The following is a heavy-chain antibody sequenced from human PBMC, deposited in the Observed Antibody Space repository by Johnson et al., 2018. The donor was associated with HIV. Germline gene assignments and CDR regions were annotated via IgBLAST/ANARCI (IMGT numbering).Heavy chain of an antibody. V-gene: IGHV3-30-3*01. Sequence: QVQLVESGGGVVQPGRSLRLSCAASGFTFSSYAMHWVRQAPGKGLEWVAVISYDGSNKYFTDSVKGRFTISRDNAKNSLYLQMNSLKTEDTAVYYCTTERNWNSVPDVDAFDIWGQGTMVTVSS. CDR2: ISYDGSNK. J-gene: IGHJ3*02. D-gene: IGHD1-7*01. CDR3: TTERNWNSVPDVDAFDI. CDR1: GFTFSSYA.